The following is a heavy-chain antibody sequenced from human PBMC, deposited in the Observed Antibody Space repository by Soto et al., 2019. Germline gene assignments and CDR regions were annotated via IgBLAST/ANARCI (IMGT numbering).Heavy chain of an antibody. CDR2: IKSKTDGGTT. CDR3: TTDAFDYILTGYYSDAFDI. V-gene: IGHV3-15*01. Sequence: PGGSLRLSCAASGFTFSNAWMSWVRQAPGKGLEWVGRIKSKTDGGTTDYAAPVKGRFTISRDDSKNTLYLQMNSLKTEDTAVYYCTTDAFDYILTGYYSDAFDIWGQGTMVTVS. D-gene: IGHD3-9*01. J-gene: IGHJ3*02. CDR1: GFTFSNAW.